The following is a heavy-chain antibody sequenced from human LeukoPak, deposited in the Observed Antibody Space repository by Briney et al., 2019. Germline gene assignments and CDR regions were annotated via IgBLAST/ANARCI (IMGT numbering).Heavy chain of an antibody. J-gene: IGHJ3*02. CDR1: GGSISSYY. V-gene: IGHV4-59*01. Sequence: SETLSLTCTVSGGSISSYYWSWIRQPPGKGLEWIGYIYYSGSTNYNPSLKSRVTISADTSKKQFSLKLSAVTAADTAVYYCARDGIFGRDAFDIWGQGTMVTVSS. D-gene: IGHD3-3*01. CDR3: ARDGIFGRDAFDI. CDR2: IYYSGST.